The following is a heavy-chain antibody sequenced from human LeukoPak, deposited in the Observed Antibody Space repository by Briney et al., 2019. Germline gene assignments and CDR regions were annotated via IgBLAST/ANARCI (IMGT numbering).Heavy chain of an antibody. CDR2: IYHSGST. J-gene: IGHJ4*02. Sequence: SETLSLTCACFCDSISSGHYWGWIRPPPGKGLEWIGSIYHSGSTNYNPSLKSRVTMSVDTSKNELSLKLSSVTAADTAVYYCARGTVIDCWGQGALVTVSS. CDR3: ARGTVIDC. V-gene: IGHV4-38-2*01. D-gene: IGHD4-17*01. CDR1: CDSISSGHY.